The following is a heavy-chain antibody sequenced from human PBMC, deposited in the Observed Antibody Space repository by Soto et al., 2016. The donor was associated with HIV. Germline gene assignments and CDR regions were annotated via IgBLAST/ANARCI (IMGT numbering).Heavy chain of an antibody. Sequence: QVQLQESGPRLVKPSETLSLTCTVSGGSVSGYYWNWIRQSPEKGLEWIGYIYSSGNTNYNPSLKSRATISIDTSNNQFSLKLTSVTAADTAIYYCSRSGGVIPSKIWGKGTTVTVSS. D-gene: IGHD3-16*02. V-gene: IGHV4-59*02. CDR3: SRSGGVIPSKI. CDR1: GGSVSGYY. J-gene: IGHJ6*04. CDR2: IYSSGNT.